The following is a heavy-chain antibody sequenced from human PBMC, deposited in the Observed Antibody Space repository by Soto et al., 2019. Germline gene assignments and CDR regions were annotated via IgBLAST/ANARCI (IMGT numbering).Heavy chain of an antibody. CDR3: ARILHNDSGYYPYYLDY. Sequence: SETLSLTCTVSGGSISSGGYYWTWIRQHPGKGLEWIGSVFYNGTTYYNPSLKSRLTISVDTSQSQFSLSLTSVTAADTAVYYCARILHNDSGYYPYYLDYWGQGTLVTVSS. CDR1: GGSISSGGYY. V-gene: IGHV4-31*02. CDR2: VFYNGTT. D-gene: IGHD3-22*01. J-gene: IGHJ4*02.